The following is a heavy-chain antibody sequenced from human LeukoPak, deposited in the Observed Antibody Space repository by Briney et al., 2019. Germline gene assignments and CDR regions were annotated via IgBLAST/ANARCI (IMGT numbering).Heavy chain of an antibody. CDR1: GFTFSSYG. Sequence: GGSLGLSCAASGFTFSSYGMHWVRQAPGKGLEGVAVISYDGSNKYYADSVKGRFTISRDNSKNTLYLQMNSLRAEDTAVYYCARDPLYDYVWGSYRYLHYMDVWGKGTTVTVSS. V-gene: IGHV3-30*03. CDR2: ISYDGSNK. J-gene: IGHJ6*03. CDR3: ARDPLYDYVWGSYRYLHYMDV. D-gene: IGHD3-16*02.